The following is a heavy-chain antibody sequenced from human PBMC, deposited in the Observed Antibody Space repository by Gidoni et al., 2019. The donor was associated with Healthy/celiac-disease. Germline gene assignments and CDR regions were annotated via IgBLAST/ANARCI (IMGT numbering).Heavy chain of an antibody. CDR2: IYYSGST. D-gene: IGHD5-12*01. CDR1: GGSISSYY. Sequence: QVQLQESGPGLVKPSETLSLTCTVSGGSISSYYWSWIRQPPGKGLEWIGYIYYSGSTNYNPSLKSRVTISVDTSKNQFSLKLSSVTAADTAVDYCARGGIVATIGVYGMDVWGQGTTVTVSS. CDR3: ARGGIVATIGVYGMDV. J-gene: IGHJ6*02. V-gene: IGHV4-59*01.